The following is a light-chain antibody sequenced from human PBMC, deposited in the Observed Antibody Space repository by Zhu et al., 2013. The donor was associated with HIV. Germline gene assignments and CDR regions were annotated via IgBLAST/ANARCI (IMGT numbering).Light chain of an antibody. Sequence: EIVMTQSPATLSVSPGERATLSCRASQSVSSNLAWYQQKPGQAPRLLIYDVSNRATGIPVRFSGSGSGTDFTLTISRLEPEDFAVYYCQQYDSSPLWTFGQGTKVEIK. CDR3: QQYDSSPLWT. V-gene: IGKV3-20*01. CDR2: DVS. J-gene: IGKJ1*01. CDR1: QSVSSN.